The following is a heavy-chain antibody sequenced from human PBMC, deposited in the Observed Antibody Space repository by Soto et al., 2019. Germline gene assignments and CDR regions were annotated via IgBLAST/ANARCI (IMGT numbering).Heavy chain of an antibody. CDR3: TTRVYYDLLIGYRNVVY. CDR1: GFNLSHPW. V-gene: IGHV3-15*01. D-gene: IGHD3-9*01. Sequence: EVQLVQSGGGLVKPGGSLRLSCVASGFNLSHPWMTWVRQAAGKGLEWVGRIKSKTDGGTADYAAPVKGRFTISRDDSKNTVYLQMKSLKTEDTAAYSCTTRVYYDLLIGYRNVVYSGQGALVTVSS. J-gene: IGHJ4*02. CDR2: IKSKTDGGTA.